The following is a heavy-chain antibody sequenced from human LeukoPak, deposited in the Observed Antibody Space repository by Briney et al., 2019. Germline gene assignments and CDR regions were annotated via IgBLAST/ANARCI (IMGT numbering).Heavy chain of an antibody. CDR3: TTDHVDIVATDSDYMDV. D-gene: IGHD5-12*01. CDR2: IKSKTDGGTT. J-gene: IGHJ6*03. CDR1: GFTFSNAW. Sequence: GGSLRLSCAASGFTFSNAWMSWVRQAPGKGLEWVGRIKSKTDGGTTDYAAPVKGRFTISRDDSKNTLYLQMNSLKTEDTAVYYCTTDHVDIVATDSDYMDVWGKGTTVTVSS. V-gene: IGHV3-15*01.